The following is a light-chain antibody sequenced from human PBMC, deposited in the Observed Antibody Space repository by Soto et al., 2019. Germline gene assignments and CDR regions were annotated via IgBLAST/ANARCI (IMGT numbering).Light chain of an antibody. CDR3: SSYAGTNNWV. V-gene: IGLV2-8*01. CDR2: EVS. Sequence: QSALTQPPSASGSPGQSVTISCTGTSIDVGAYNYVSWFQHHPDKAPKLIIYEVSERPSGVPDRFSGFKSGNTASLTVSGLQAEDEADYYCSSYAGTNNWVFGGGTKLTVL. CDR1: SIDVGAYNY. J-gene: IGLJ3*02.